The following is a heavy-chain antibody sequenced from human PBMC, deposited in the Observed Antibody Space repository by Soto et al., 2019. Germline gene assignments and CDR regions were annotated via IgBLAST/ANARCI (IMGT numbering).Heavy chain of an antibody. V-gene: IGHV1-69*01. CDR3: ARDNPYTNSFGNWVDP. CDR2: IIPGFGTT. CDR1: GGTFSTYA. Sequence: QVQLVQSGAEVKKPGSSVKVSFKATGGTFSTYAITWVRQAPGQGLEWMGVIIPGFGTTNYAQKFQGRVTISADEATGTAYLELSSLRSADTAVYYCARDNPYTNSFGNWVDPWGQGTLVTVSS. J-gene: IGHJ5*02. D-gene: IGHD5-18*01.